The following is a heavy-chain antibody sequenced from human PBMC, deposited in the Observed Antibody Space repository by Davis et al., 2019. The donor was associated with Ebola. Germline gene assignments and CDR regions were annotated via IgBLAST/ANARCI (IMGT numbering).Heavy chain of an antibody. CDR2: IIPILGIA. D-gene: IGHD3-10*01. V-gene: IGHV1-69*10. J-gene: IGHJ6*02. CDR1: GGTFSSYA. Sequence: SVKVSCKASGGTFSSYAISWVRQAPGQGLEWMGGIIPILGIANYAQKFQGRVTITADKSTSTAYMELSSLRSEDTAVYYCAREGPYYYGSGSYPRYGMDVWGQGTTVTVSS. CDR3: AREGPYYYGSGSYPRYGMDV.